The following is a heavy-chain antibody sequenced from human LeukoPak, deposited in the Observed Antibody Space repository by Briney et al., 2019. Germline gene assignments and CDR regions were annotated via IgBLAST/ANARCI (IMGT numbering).Heavy chain of an antibody. CDR3: ARDPVAYCGGDCYSFFDN. Sequence: TGGSLRLSCAASGVTFSSYWMAWVRQAPGKGLEWVASIKQDGTEKQYVDSVKGRFIISKDNAGNSLYLQMKSLRAEDTAVYYCARDPVAYCGGDCYSFFDNWGQGTQVTVSS. J-gene: IGHJ4*02. D-gene: IGHD2-21*01. CDR2: IKQDGTEK. V-gene: IGHV3-7*01. CDR1: GVTFSSYW.